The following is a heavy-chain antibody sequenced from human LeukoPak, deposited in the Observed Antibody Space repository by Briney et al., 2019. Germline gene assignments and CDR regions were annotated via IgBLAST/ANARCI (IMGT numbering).Heavy chain of an antibody. Sequence: ASVKVSCKASGGTFSSYAISWVRQAPGKGLEWMGGFDPEDGETIYAQKFQGRVTMTEDTSTDTAYMELSSLRSEDTAVYYCATGPILLRYFDWLAPFDYWGQGTLVTVSS. J-gene: IGHJ4*02. CDR1: GGTFSSYA. D-gene: IGHD3-9*01. CDR3: ATGPILLRYFDWLAPFDY. V-gene: IGHV1-24*01. CDR2: FDPEDGET.